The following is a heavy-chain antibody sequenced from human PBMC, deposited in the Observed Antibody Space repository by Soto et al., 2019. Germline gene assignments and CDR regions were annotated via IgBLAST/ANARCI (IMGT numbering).Heavy chain of an antibody. CDR1: GYTFTSYD. V-gene: IGHV1-8*01. CDR3: ARGFYDYVWGGRAFFDY. Sequence: QVQLVQSGAEVKKPGASVKVSCKASGYTFTSYDINWVRQATGQGLEWMGWMNPNSGNTGYAQKFQGRVSMTRNTSISTAYMELSSLRSEDTAVYYCARGFYDYVWGGRAFFDYWGQGTLVTVSS. D-gene: IGHD3-16*01. CDR2: MNPNSGNT. J-gene: IGHJ4*02.